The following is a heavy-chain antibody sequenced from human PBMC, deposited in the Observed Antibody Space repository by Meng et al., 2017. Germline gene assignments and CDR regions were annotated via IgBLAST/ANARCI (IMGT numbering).Heavy chain of an antibody. J-gene: IGHJ6*02. V-gene: IGHV1-69*06. CDR3: ATIYSYGHLYYYYYYGMDV. CDR1: GDTFSNYA. CDR2: IIPFFGKA. Sequence: SVKVSCKASGDTFSNYAISWVRQAPGQGLEWMGGIIPFFGKANYAQKFQGRVTMTADKSTSTAYMELSSLRSEDTAVYYCATIYSYGHLYYYYYYGMDVWGQGTTVTVSS. D-gene: IGHD5-18*01.